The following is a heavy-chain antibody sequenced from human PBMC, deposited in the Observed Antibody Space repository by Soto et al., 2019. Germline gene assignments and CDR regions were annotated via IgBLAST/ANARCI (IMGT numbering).Heavy chain of an antibody. J-gene: IGHJ4*02. D-gene: IGHD5-18*01. V-gene: IGHV1-69*04. CDR3: ARDVGYGLIDY. CDR2: IIPMLGIA. Sequence: SVKVSCKDSGGTFSTYSMFWVRQAPGQGLEWMGRIIPMLGIANYAQKFQGRVTITADKSTGTAYMELRSLRSDDTAVYYCARDVGYGLIDYWGQGTLVTVSS. CDR1: GGTFSTYS.